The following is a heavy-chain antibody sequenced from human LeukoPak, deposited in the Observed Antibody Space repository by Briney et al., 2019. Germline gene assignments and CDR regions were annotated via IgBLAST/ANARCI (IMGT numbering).Heavy chain of an antibody. CDR3: AKDPFHWGTIYFDY. J-gene: IGHJ4*02. Sequence: GGSLRLSCAASGFTSSSYAMSWVRQAPGKGLEWVASISGDGANTNYAESVEGRFTISRDNSKNTLYLQMNSLTGEDTAIYYCAKDPFHWGTIYFDYWGQGALVTVSS. CDR1: GFTSSSYA. V-gene: IGHV3-23*01. D-gene: IGHD7-27*01. CDR2: ISGDGANT.